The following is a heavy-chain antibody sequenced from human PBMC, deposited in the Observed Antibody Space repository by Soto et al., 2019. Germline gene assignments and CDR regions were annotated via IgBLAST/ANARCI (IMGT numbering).Heavy chain of an antibody. J-gene: IGHJ5*02. CDR1: GYTFTGYY. Sequence: ASLHVSCEASGYTFTGYYMHWVRQAPGQGLEWMGWINPNSGGTNYAQKFQGRVTMTRDTSISTAYVELSRLRSDDTAVYYCARPYSSGWSNWFDPWGQGTLVTVSS. CDR3: ARPYSSGWSNWFDP. V-gene: IGHV1-2*02. CDR2: INPNSGGT. D-gene: IGHD6-19*01.